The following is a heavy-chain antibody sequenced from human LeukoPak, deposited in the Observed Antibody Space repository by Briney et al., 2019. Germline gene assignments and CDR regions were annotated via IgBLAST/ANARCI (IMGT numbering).Heavy chain of an antibody. CDR2: ISWNSGSI. Sequence: GGSLRLSCAASGFTFDDHAMHWVRQAPGKGLEWVSGISWNSGSIGYADSVKGRFTISRDNAKNSLYLQMNSLRAEDTALYYCAKGMDSGYDYAFDYWGQGTLVTVSS. CDR3: AKGMDSGYDYAFDY. V-gene: IGHV3-9*01. J-gene: IGHJ4*02. D-gene: IGHD5-12*01. CDR1: GFTFDDHA.